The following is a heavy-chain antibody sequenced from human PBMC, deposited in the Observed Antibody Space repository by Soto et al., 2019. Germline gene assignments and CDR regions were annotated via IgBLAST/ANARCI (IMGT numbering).Heavy chain of an antibody. D-gene: IGHD3-22*01. Sequence: PGGSLRLSCAASGFTFSRYAMHWVRQAPGKGLEYVSSISTNGGSTHYADSVKGRFTISRDNSKNTQYLQMSSLRADDTAVYYCVKGEYYYDSSRYYPFDYWGQGTLVTVSS. CDR1: GFTFSRYA. CDR3: VKGEYYYDSSRYYPFDY. V-gene: IGHV3-64D*06. J-gene: IGHJ4*02. CDR2: ISTNGGST.